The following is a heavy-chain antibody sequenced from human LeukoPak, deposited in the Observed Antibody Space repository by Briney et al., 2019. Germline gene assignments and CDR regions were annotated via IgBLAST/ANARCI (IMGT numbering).Heavy chain of an antibody. D-gene: IGHD5-12*01. J-gene: IGHJ4*02. CDR2: IYYSGST. CDR1: GGSISSYY. CDR3: ARSSPGVATRTWGFDY. V-gene: IGHV4-59*06. Sequence: SETLSLTCTVSGGSISSYYWSWIRLPPGKGLEWIGYIYYSGSTYYNPSLKSRVTISVDTSKNQFSLKLSSVTAADTAVYYCARSSPGVATRTWGFDYWGQGTLVTVSS.